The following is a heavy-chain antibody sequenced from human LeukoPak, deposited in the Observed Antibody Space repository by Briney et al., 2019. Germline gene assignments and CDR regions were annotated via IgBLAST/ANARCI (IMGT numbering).Heavy chain of an antibody. CDR2: IIPIFGTA. Sequence: SVKVSCKASGGTFSSYAISWVRQAPGQGLEWMGGIIPIFGTANYAQKFQGRVTITADESASTAYMELSSLRSEDTAVYYCAREVVAAFQGFDYWGQGTLVTVSS. V-gene: IGHV1-69*01. D-gene: IGHD2-15*01. J-gene: IGHJ4*02. CDR1: GGTFSSYA. CDR3: AREVVAAFQGFDY.